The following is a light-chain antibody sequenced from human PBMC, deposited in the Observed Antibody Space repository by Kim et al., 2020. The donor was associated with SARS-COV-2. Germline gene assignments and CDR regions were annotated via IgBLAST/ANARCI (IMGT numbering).Light chain of an antibody. CDR2: EGS. V-gene: IGLV2-23*01. J-gene: IGLJ3*02. CDR1: SSDVGSYNL. Sequence: GQSITISCTGTSSDVGSYNLVSWYQQPPGKAPKLMIYEGSKRPSGVSNRFSGSKSGNTASLTISGLQAEDEADYYCCSYAGSSTWVLGGGTQMTV. CDR3: CSYAGSSTWV.